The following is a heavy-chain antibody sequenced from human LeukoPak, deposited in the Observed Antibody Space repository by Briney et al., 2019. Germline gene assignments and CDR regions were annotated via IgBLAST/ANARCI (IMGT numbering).Heavy chain of an antibody. J-gene: IGHJ3*02. CDR1: GFTVSSSY. D-gene: IGHD3-10*01. Sequence: GGSLRLSCAASGFTVSSSYMSWVRQAPGKGLEWVSVIYSGGSTYYADSVKGRFTISRDNSKNTLYLQMNSLRAEDTAVYYCAREGLDYYGSGSYSHAFDIWGQGTMVTVSS. CDR3: AREGLDYYGSGSYSHAFDI. V-gene: IGHV3-53*01. CDR2: IYSGGST.